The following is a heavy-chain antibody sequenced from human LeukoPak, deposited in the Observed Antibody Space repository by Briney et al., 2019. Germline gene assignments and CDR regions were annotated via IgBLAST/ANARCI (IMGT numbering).Heavy chain of an antibody. Sequence: PSESLSLTCTVSGGSISSSSYYWGWIRQPPGKGLEWIGSIYYSGSTYYNPSLKSRVTISVDTSKNQFSLKLSSVTAADTAVYYCARDRRLISGWYHNWFDPWGQGTLVTVSS. CDR1: GGSISSSSYY. V-gene: IGHV4-39*07. J-gene: IGHJ5*02. D-gene: IGHD6-19*01. CDR3: ARDRRLISGWYHNWFDP. CDR2: IYYSGST.